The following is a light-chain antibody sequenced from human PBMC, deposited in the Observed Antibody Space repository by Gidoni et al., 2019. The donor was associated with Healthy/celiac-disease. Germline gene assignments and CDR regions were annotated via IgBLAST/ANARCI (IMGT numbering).Light chain of an antibody. CDR1: PSISSY. Sequence: DIQMTQSPSSLSASVGDRVTITCRASPSISSYLNWYQQKPGNAPKLLIYAASSLHSWVPSRFSGSGTGTDFTLTIRSLQHEDVATYYHRQSYSTPSTFGQGTRLEIK. V-gene: IGKV1-39*01. CDR3: RQSYSTPST. J-gene: IGKJ5*01. CDR2: AAS.